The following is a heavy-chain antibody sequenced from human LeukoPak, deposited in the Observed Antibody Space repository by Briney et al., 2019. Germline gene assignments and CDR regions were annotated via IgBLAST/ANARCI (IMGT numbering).Heavy chain of an antibody. J-gene: IGHJ4*02. Sequence: SETLSLTCAVYGGSFSGYYWSWIRQPPGKGLEWIGEINHSGSTNYNPSLQSRVTISVDKSKNQFSLKLNSVTAADTAVYYCARGPTYYDILTGYYTKSFDYGAQGTLVTVSS. CDR1: GGSFSGYY. CDR3: ARGPTYYDILTGYYTKSFDY. CDR2: INHSGST. D-gene: IGHD3-9*01. V-gene: IGHV4-34*01.